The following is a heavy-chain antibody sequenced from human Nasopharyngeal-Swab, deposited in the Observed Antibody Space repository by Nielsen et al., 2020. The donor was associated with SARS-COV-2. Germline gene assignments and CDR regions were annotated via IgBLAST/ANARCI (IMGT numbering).Heavy chain of an antibody. Sequence: GESLKISRAASVFTFSSYSMNWVRQAPGKGLEWVSSISSSSSYIYYADSVKGRFTISRDNAKNSLYLQMNSLRAEDTAVYYCARSSIYYDILTGYYTAYYGMDVWGQGTTVTVSS. CDR1: VFTFSSYS. CDR2: ISSSSSYI. J-gene: IGHJ6*02. V-gene: IGHV3-21*01. CDR3: ARSSIYYDILTGYYTAYYGMDV. D-gene: IGHD3-9*01.